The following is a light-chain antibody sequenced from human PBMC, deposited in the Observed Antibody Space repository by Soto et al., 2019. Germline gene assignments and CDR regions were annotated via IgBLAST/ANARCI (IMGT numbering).Light chain of an antibody. CDR3: QQYGSSPIT. V-gene: IGKV3-20*01. CDR2: AAS. J-gene: IGKJ5*01. Sequence: EIVLTQSPGTLSLSPGERATLSCRASQSVYNNYLAWYQQKPGQAPRLLIFAASSTATGIPDRFSGSGSGTDFTLTISRLDPEDFAVYYCQQYGSSPITFGQGTRLEIK. CDR1: QSVYNNY.